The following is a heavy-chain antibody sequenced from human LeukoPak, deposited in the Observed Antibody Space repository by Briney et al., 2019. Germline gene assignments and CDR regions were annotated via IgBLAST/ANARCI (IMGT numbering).Heavy chain of an antibody. D-gene: IGHD3-10*01. J-gene: IGHJ4*02. CDR2: INHSGST. CDR3: ARGSRYYGSGSYPIKRRCYFDY. CDR1: GGSFSGYY. V-gene: IGHV4-34*01. Sequence: PSETLSLTCAVYGGSFSGYYWSCIREPPGKGLEWIGEINHSGSTNYTTPPKSRVTMSVDTSKNQFSLKLSSVTAADTAVYYCARGSRYYGSGSYPIKRRCYFDYWGQGTLVTVSS.